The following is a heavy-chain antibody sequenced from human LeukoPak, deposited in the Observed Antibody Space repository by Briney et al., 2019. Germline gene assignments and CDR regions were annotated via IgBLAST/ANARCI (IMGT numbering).Heavy chain of an antibody. Sequence: GASVKVSCKTSGYTFTTTYINWVRQAPGQGLEWMGWVSAYNGKTGHAQKFQGRVTMTIDTSTTTAYMDLTSLTFDDTAVYYCARGGTYYPCIDYWGQGTLVTVSS. CDR2: VSAYNGKT. CDR3: ARGGTYYPCIDY. CDR1: GYTFTTTY. D-gene: IGHD1-26*01. V-gene: IGHV1-18*01. J-gene: IGHJ4*02.